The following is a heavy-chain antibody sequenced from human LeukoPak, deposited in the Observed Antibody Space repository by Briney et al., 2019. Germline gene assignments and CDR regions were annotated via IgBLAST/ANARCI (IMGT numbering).Heavy chain of an antibody. Sequence: PGGSLRLSCAASGFTFDDYGMSWVRQAPGKGLEWVPGINWNGGSTGYADSVKGRFTISRDNAKNSLYLQMNSLRAEDTALYYCARVTGISHFGWFDPWGQGTLVTVSS. V-gene: IGHV3-20*04. CDR1: GFTFDDYG. J-gene: IGHJ5*02. CDR2: INWNGGST. D-gene: IGHD3-3*01. CDR3: ARVTGISHFGWFDP.